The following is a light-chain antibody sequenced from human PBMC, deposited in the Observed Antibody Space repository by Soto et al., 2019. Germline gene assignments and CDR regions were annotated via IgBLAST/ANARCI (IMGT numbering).Light chain of an antibody. CDR2: WAS. CDR1: RSVLYSSNSKNY. J-gene: IGKJ2*01. V-gene: IGKV4-1*01. CDR3: QQYFASPYT. Sequence: DIVMTQSPDFLAVSLGERATINCKSSRSVLYSSNSKNYLAWYQQTPGQPPKLLIYWASTRESGVPDRFSGSGSGTEFSLTINNLQAEDVAVYYCQQYFASPYTFGQGTKLEIK.